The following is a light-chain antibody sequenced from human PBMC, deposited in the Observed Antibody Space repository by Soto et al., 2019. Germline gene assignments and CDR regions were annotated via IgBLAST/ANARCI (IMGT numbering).Light chain of an antibody. CDR3: SSYAGSNNPLFV. V-gene: IGLV2-8*01. CDR2: EVT. Sequence: QSVLTQPPSASGSPGQSITISCTGTSSDVGGFNYASWHQQHPGKAPKVIIYEVTKRPSGVPDRFSGSKSANTASLAVSGLQAEDEADYYCSSYAGSNNPLFVFGTGTKVTVL. J-gene: IGLJ1*01. CDR1: SSDVGGFNY.